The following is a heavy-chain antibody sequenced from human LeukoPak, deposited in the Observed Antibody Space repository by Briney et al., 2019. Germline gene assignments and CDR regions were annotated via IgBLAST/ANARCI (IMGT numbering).Heavy chain of an antibody. V-gene: IGHV4-61*02. CDR3: ARGRGIAAAGTLVWFDP. D-gene: IGHD6-13*01. Sequence: PSETLSLTCTVSGGSISSGSYYWSWIRQPAGKGLEWIGRIYTSGSTNYNPSLKSRVTISVDRSKNQFSLKLSSVTAADTAVYYCARGRGIAAAGTLVWFDPWGQGTLVTVSS. CDR1: GGSISSGSYY. J-gene: IGHJ5*02. CDR2: IYTSGST.